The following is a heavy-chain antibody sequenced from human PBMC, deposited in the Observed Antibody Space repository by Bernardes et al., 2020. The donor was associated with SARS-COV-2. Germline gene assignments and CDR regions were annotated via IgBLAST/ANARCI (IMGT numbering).Heavy chain of an antibody. Sequence: GGSLRLSCAASGFTFDDSDMSWVRQVPGKGLEWVAGISWSGASTGYAESVRGRFTVSRDNAKKSLFLQMNSLRAEDTAVYHCAREKLQNYFGDYDDHWGQGTLVTVSS. V-gene: IGHV3-20*01. D-gene: IGHD4-17*01. CDR2: ISWSGAST. J-gene: IGHJ5*02. CDR3: AREKLQNYFGDYDDH. CDR1: GFTFDDSD.